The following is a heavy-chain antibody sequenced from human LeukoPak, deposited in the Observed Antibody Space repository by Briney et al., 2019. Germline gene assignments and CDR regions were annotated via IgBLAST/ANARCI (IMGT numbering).Heavy chain of an antibody. Sequence: ASVKVSCKASGYTFTSYGISWVRQAPGQGLEWMGWISGYTGNTNYAHKLQGRVTMTTDTSTGTAYMELRSLRSDDTAVYYCARRTIFGVVTFDYWGQGTLVTVPS. V-gene: IGHV1-18*01. CDR3: ARRTIFGVVTFDY. CDR2: ISGYTGNT. CDR1: GYTFTSYG. J-gene: IGHJ4*02. D-gene: IGHD3-3*01.